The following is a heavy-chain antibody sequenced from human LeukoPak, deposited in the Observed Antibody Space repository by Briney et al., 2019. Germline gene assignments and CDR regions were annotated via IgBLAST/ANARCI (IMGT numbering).Heavy chain of an antibody. D-gene: IGHD3-3*01. CDR3: ARDSTGSYDFWSGYSKYYYYYMDV. J-gene: IGHJ6*03. V-gene: IGHV1-18*01. Sequence: GASVKVSGKASGYTFTSYGISWVRQAPGQGLEGMGWISAYNGNTNYAQKLQGRVTMTTDTSTSTAYMELRSLRSDDTAVYYCARDSTGSYDFWSGYSKYYYYYMDVWGKGTTVTVSS. CDR1: GYTFTSYG. CDR2: ISAYNGNT.